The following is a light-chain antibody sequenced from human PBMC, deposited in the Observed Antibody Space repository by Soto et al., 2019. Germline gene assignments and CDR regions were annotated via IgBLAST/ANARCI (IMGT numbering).Light chain of an antibody. J-gene: IGLJ2*01. V-gene: IGLV2-14*01. CDR3: SSYTTSSTVV. CDR2: EVS. CDR1: SSDVGGYNS. Sequence: QSALTQPASVSGSPGQSITISCTGTSSDVGGYNSVSWFQQYPGKAPKLMIYEVSNRPSGISNRFSGSKSGNTASLTISGLQTEDEADYYCSSYTTSSTVVFGGGTKLTV.